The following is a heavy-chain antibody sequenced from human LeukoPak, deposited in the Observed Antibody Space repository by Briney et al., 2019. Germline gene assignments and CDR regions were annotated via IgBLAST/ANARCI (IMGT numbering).Heavy chain of an antibody. Sequence: SQTLSLTCTVSGGSISSGSYYWSWIRQPAGKGLEWIGRIYTSGSTNYNPSLKSRVTISVDTSKNQFSLKLSSVTAADTAVYYCARAKWFGDPQYYYYYYMDVWGKGTTVTISS. CDR2: IYTSGST. D-gene: IGHD3-10*01. J-gene: IGHJ6*03. CDR1: GGSISSGSYY. CDR3: ARAKWFGDPQYYYYYYMDV. V-gene: IGHV4-61*02.